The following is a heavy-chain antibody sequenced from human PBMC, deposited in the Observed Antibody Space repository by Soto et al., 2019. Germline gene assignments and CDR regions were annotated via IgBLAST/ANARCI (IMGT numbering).Heavy chain of an antibody. D-gene: IGHD3-22*01. CDR1: GGSISSGGYY. CDR3: ARVVGGSSGYYYYFAY. Sequence: SETLSLTCTVSGGSISSGGYYWTWIRQHPGKGLEWIVYIYYSGSTYYTLSLKSRVTVSVATSQNSFSLKLSSVSAADTAVYFCARVVGGSSGYYYYFAYWGQGTLATVSS. J-gene: IGHJ4*02. V-gene: IGHV4-31*03. CDR2: IYYSGST.